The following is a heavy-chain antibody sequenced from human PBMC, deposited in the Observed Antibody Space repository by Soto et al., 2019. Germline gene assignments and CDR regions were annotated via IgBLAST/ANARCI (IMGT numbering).Heavy chain of an antibody. J-gene: IGHJ5*02. D-gene: IGHD4-17*01. CDR2: IIPIFGTA. V-gene: IGHV1-69*12. Sequence: QVQLVQSGAEVKKPGSSVKVSCKASGGTFSSYAISWVRQAPGQGLEWMGGIIPIFGTANYAQKFQGRVTIXXDXSXXTADMELSSLRSEDTAVYYCARDHGDYLRSSWFDPWGQGTLVTVSS. CDR3: ARDHGDYLRSSWFDP. CDR1: GGTFSSYA.